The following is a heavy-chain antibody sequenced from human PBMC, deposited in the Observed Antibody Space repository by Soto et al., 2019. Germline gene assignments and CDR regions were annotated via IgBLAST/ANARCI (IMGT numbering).Heavy chain of an antibody. D-gene: IGHD3-22*01. CDR3: AARGTDYYDSSGYYLDAFDI. V-gene: IGHV1-58*01. Sequence: GASVKVSCKASGFTFTSSAVQWVRQARGQRLEWIGWIVVGSGNTNYAQKFQERVTITRDMSTSTAYMELSSLRSEDTAVYYCAARGTDYYDSSGYYLDAFDIWGQGTMVTVS. J-gene: IGHJ3*02. CDR1: GFTFTSSA. CDR2: IVVGSGNT.